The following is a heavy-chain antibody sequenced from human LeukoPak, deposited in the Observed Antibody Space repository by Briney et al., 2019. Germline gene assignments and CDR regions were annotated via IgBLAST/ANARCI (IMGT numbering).Heavy chain of an antibody. CDR2: IYYSGYT. V-gene: IGHV4-59*01. CDR1: GGSISSYY. D-gene: IGHD1-26*01. J-gene: IGHJ5*02. Sequence: SETLSLTCTVSGGSISSYYWSWIRQRPGKGLEWIGYIYYSGYTNYNPSLKSRVTISVDTSKNQFSLKLSSVTAADTAVYYCAGYTGSYYWFDPWGQGTLVTVSS. CDR3: AGYTGSYYWFDP.